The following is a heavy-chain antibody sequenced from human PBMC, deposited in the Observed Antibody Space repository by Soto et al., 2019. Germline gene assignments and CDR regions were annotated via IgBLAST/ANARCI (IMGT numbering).Heavy chain of an antibody. V-gene: IGHV4-31*03. CDR1: GGSISSGGYY. D-gene: IGHD5-12*01. CDR3: ARVRGSGYGDYYYYMDV. CDR2: IYYSGST. Sequence: SETLSLTCTVSGGSISSGGYYWSWIRQHPGKGLEWIGYIYYSGSTYYNPSLKSRVTISVDTSKNQFSLKLSSVTAADTAVYYCARVRGSGYGDYYYYMDVWGKGTTVTVSS. J-gene: IGHJ6*03.